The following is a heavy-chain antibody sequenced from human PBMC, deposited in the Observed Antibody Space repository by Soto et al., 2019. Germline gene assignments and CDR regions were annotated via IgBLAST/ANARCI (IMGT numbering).Heavy chain of an antibody. D-gene: IGHD3-10*02. V-gene: IGHV3-66*01. CDR1: GVTVSSNY. CDR2: IYSGGST. Sequence: GGSLRLSCAAAGVTVSSNYRSWVRQDTGKGLEWVSVIYSGGSTYYADSVKGRFTISRDHSKNTLYLQMNSLRAEDTAVYYCARDVYERGGDYYYYYGMDVWGQGTTVTVSS. J-gene: IGHJ6*02. CDR3: ARDVYERGGDYYYYYGMDV.